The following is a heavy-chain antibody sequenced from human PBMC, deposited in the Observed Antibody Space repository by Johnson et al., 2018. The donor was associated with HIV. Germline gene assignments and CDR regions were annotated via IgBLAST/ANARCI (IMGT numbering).Heavy chain of an antibody. CDR2: ISWNSGSI. V-gene: IGHV3-9*01. D-gene: IGHD1-26*01. CDR1: GFTFDDYA. J-gene: IGHJ3*02. Sequence: VQLVESGGGLVQPGRSLRLSCAASGFTFDDYAMHWVRQAPGKGLEWVSGISWNSGSIGYADSVKGRFTISRDNAKNTLYLQMNSLRAEDTAVYYCAKGRELLRRLWDAFDIWGQGTMVTVSS. CDR3: AKGRELLRRLWDAFDI.